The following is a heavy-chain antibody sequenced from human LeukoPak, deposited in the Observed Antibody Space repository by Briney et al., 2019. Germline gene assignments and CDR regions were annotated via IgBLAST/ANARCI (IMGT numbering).Heavy chain of an antibody. CDR3: AKDPSHYDSSGYYYWAFDI. CDR2: ISGSSGRT. D-gene: IGHD3-22*01. CDR1: GFTFSSYA. J-gene: IGHJ3*02. V-gene: IGHV3-23*01. Sequence: GGSLRLSCAASGFTFSSYAMSWVRQAPGKGLKWVSSISGSSGRTYYADSVKGRFTISRDNSKNTLYLQMNSLRAEDTAVYYCAKDPSHYDSSGYYYWAFDIWGQGTMVTVSS.